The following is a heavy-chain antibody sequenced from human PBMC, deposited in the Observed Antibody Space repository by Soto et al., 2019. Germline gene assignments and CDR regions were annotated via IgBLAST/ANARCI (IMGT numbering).Heavy chain of an antibody. CDR2: IDPSDSYT. CDR1: GYSFTSYW. D-gene: IGHD3-3*01. Sequence: PGESLKISCKGSGYSFTSYWISWVRQMPGKGLEWMGRIDPSDSYTNYSPSFQGHVTISADKSISTAYLQWSSLKASDTAMYYCARLVVFGSLESLSPRTGMDVWGQGTTVTVSS. J-gene: IGHJ6*02. V-gene: IGHV5-10-1*01. CDR3: ARLVVFGSLESLSPRTGMDV.